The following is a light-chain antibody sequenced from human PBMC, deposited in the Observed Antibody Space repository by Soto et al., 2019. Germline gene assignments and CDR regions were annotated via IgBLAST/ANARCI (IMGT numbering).Light chain of an antibody. J-gene: IGKJ2*01. CDR3: QQYYNTPYT. CDR1: QSVLYRSSNKSF. V-gene: IGKV4-1*01. CDR2: WAS. Sequence: DIVMTQSPDFLAVSLGERATITCKSSQSVLYRSSNKSFLAWYQQRPGQPPTLLLNWASTRESGVPDRFIGSGSETDFTLTISSLQAGDEAIYHCQQYYNTPYTFGQGTTLEIK.